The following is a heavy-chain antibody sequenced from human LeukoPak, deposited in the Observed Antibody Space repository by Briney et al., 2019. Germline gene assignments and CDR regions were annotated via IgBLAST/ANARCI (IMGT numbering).Heavy chain of an antibody. CDR2: IYHSGST. CDR1: GYSISSGYY. CDR3: ARLSRGPDFDWLLSFYFDS. Sequence: PSETLSLTCTVSGYSISSGYYWGWIRQPPGKGLEWIGSIYHSGSTYYNPSLKSRVTISVDTSKNQFSLKLSSVTAADTAVYYCARLSRGPDFDWLLSFYFDSWGQGTLVTVSS. V-gene: IGHV4-38-2*02. J-gene: IGHJ4*02. D-gene: IGHD3-9*01.